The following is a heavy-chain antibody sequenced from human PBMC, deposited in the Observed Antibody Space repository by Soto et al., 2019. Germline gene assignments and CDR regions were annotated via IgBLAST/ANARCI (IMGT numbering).Heavy chain of an antibody. J-gene: IGHJ4*02. CDR3: ARHSSGQWLSPGNFDY. V-gene: IGHV4-39*01. CDR1: GGSISSSSYY. CDR2: IYYSGST. D-gene: IGHD6-19*01. Sequence: SETLSLTCTVSGGSISSSSYYWGWIRQPPGKGLEWIGSIYYSGSTYYNPSLKSRVTISVDTSKNQFSLKLSSVTAADTAVYYCARHSSGQWLSPGNFDYWGQGTLVTVSS.